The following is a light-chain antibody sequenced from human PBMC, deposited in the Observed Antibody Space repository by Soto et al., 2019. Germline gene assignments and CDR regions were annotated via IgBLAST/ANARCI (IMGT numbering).Light chain of an antibody. Sequence: IQMTQSPSSLSASVGDAVTITCRASPGIRNFLAWYQQKPGEVPKLLIYAASTLQSGVPSRFSGSVSGTDFTLTISSLQPEDVATYYCQEYRSAPRMYTFGQGTKVDIK. CDR2: AAS. V-gene: IGKV1-27*01. CDR1: PGIRNF. J-gene: IGKJ2*01. CDR3: QEYRSAPRMYT.